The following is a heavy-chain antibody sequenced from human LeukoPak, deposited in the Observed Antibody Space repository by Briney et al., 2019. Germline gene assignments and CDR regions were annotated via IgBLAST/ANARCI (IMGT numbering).Heavy chain of an antibody. Sequence: HPGGSLRLSCAASGFTFSSYGMHWVRQAPGKGLEWVAVISYDGSNKYYADSVKGRFTISRGNSKNTLYLQMNSLRAEDTAVYYCASSGYGSGYAFDIWGQGTMVTVSS. CDR1: GFTFSSYG. CDR3: ASSGYGSGYAFDI. V-gene: IGHV3-30*03. CDR2: ISYDGSNK. J-gene: IGHJ3*02. D-gene: IGHD3-10*01.